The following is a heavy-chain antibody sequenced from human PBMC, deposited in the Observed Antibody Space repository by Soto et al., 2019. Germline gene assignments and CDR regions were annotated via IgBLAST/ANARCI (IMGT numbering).Heavy chain of an antibody. CDR3: VSDYCSETSCPNCGMDV. V-gene: IGHV3-11*01. CDR2: ISSRSSAT. D-gene: IGHD2-15*01. Sequence: QVQLVESGGGLVKPGGSLRLSCATSGFTFSDYYMTWIRQAPGKGLAWVSTISSRSSATYYADSVKGRFTMFRDNAQNSLSLQMNSLRAEDTALYYCVSDYCSETSCPNCGMDVWGHGTTVTVSS. CDR1: GFTFSDYY. J-gene: IGHJ6*01.